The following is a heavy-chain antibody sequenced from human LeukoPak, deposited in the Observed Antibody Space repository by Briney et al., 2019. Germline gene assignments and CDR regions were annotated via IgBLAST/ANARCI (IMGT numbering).Heavy chain of an antibody. V-gene: IGHV4-4*07. D-gene: IGHD3-10*01. CDR1: GGSISSYY. J-gene: IGHJ4*02. CDR3: ASAVYFGDLTVFDT. CDR2: TYSSGSA. Sequence: SETLSLTCTVSGGSISSYYWSWIRQPAGKKLEWIGRTYSSGSAIYNPSLKSRVTILADRSRNQFSLLMTSVTAADTAVYFCASAVYFGDLTVFDTWGQGLLVTVSS.